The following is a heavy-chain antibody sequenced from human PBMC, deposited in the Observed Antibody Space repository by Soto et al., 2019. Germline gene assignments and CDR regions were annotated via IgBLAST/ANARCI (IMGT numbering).Heavy chain of an antibody. Sequence: GGSLRLSCAASGFTFINSWMSWVRQAPGKGLEWVANIKQDGSEKYYVDSVKGRFTISRDNAKNSLYLQMNSLGAEDTAVYYCARDPFTVVRGVIIGSFDCWGQGTLVTVSS. CDR3: ARDPFTVVRGVIIGSFDC. V-gene: IGHV3-7*03. CDR2: IKQDGSEK. J-gene: IGHJ4*02. CDR1: GFTFINSW. D-gene: IGHD3-10*01.